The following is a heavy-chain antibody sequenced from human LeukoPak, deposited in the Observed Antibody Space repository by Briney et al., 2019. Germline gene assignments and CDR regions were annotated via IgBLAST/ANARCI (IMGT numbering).Heavy chain of an antibody. J-gene: IGHJ4*02. CDR1: GFTFTSYV. V-gene: IGHV3-23*01. CDR2: VTSGGST. Sequence: GGSLRLSCAASGFTFTSYVMTWVRQAPKKGLEWVSAVTSGGSTFYADSVKGRFTISRDNSKNTLYLQMNSLRAEDTAVYYCANYLRQLPFDYWGQGTLVTVSS. CDR3: ANYLRQLPFDY. D-gene: IGHD2-2*01.